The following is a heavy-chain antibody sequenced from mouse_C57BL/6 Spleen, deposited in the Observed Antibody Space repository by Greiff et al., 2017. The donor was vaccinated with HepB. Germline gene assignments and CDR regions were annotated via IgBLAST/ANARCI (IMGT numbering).Heavy chain of an antibody. CDR2: ISYSGST. D-gene: IGHD1-1*01. CDR1: GYSITSGYD. CDR3: ARGYYGSSLLDY. V-gene: IGHV3-1*01. Sequence: EVQRVESGPGMVKPSQSLSLTCTVTGYSITSGYDWHWIRHFPGNKLEWMGYISYSGSTNYNPSLKSRISITHDTSKNHFFLKLNSVTTEETATYYCARGYYGSSLLDYWGQGTTLTVSS. J-gene: IGHJ2*01.